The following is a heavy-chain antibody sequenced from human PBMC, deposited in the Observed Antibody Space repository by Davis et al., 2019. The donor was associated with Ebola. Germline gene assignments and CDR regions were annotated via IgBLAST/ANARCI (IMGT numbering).Heavy chain of an antibody. D-gene: IGHD3-10*01. CDR3: ARDGENYSDLDY. V-gene: IGHV3-74*01. CDR1: GFSLSRYW. Sequence: GESLKISCAASGFSLSRYWMHWVRHAPGKGLVWVSRIKSDGTTKSYADSVKGRFTISRDNAKNTLFLQMNSLRAEDTAVYYCARDGENYSDLDYWGQGTLVTVSS. CDR2: IKSDGTTK. J-gene: IGHJ4*02.